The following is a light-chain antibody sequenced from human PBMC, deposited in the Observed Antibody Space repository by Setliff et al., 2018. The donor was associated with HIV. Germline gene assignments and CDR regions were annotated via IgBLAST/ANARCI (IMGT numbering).Light chain of an antibody. J-gene: IGLJ3*02. CDR2: DVG. Sequence: QSVLTQPASVSGSPGQSITISCTGTSSDVGGYNYVSWYQQHPDKAPKLMIYDVGNRPSGVSNRFSGSKSGNTASLTISGLQAEDEADYYCSSYTSSSTLWVFGGGTKVTVL. CDR3: SSYTSSSTLWV. V-gene: IGLV2-14*03. CDR1: SSDVGGYNY.